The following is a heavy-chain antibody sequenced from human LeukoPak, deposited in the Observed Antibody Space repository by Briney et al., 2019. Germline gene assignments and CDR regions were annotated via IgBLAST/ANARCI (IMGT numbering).Heavy chain of an antibody. D-gene: IGHD6-19*01. J-gene: IGHJ3*02. Sequence: GRSLRLSCAASGFTFDDYAMHWVRHAPGKGLEWVSGISWNSGSIGYADSVKGRFTISRDNAKNSLYLQMNSLRAEDTALYYCAKDQFAVAGPHAFVIWGQGTMVTVSS. CDR2: ISWNSGSI. CDR3: AKDQFAVAGPHAFVI. CDR1: GFTFDDYA. V-gene: IGHV3-9*01.